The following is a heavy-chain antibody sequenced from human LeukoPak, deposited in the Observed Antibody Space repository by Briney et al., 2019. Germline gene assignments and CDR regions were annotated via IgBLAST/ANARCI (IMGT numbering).Heavy chain of an antibody. CDR1: GFTFSDYY. Sequence: GGSLRLSCAASGFTFSDYYMSWIRQAPGKGLEWVSYISSSGSTIYYADSVRGRFTISRDNAKNSLYLQMNSLRAEDTAVYYCARDPVYGASWFDPWGQGTLVTVSS. V-gene: IGHV3-11*01. D-gene: IGHD2-8*01. CDR3: ARDPVYGASWFDP. J-gene: IGHJ5*02. CDR2: ISSSGSTI.